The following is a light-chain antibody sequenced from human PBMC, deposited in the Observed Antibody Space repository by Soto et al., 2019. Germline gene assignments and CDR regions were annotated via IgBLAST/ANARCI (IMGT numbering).Light chain of an antibody. CDR2: LNSDGSH. Sequence: QLVLTQSPSASASLGASVKLTCTLSSGHSSYAIAWHQQQPEKGPRYLMKLNSDGSHSKGDGIPDRFSGSSSGAERYLTISSLQSEDEADYYCATWDASLSGNVVFGGGTQLTVL. CDR1: SGHSSYA. CDR3: ATWDASLSGNVV. J-gene: IGLJ7*01. V-gene: IGLV4-69*01.